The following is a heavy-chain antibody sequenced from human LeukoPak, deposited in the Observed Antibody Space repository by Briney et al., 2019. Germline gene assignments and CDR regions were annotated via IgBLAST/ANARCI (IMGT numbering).Heavy chain of an antibody. CDR3: ARDYYDSSGYYPYWYFDL. Sequence: ASVKVSCKASGYTFTSYYMHWVRQAPGQVLEWMGIINPSGGSTSYAQKFQGRVTMTRDTSTSTVYMELSSLRSEDTAVYYCARDYYDSSGYYPYWYFDLWGRGTLVTVSS. J-gene: IGHJ2*01. V-gene: IGHV1-46*01. CDR1: GYTFTSYY. CDR2: INPSGGST. D-gene: IGHD3-22*01.